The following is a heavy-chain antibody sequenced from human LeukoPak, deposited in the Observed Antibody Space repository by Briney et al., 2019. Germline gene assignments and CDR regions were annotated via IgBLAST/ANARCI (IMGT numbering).Heavy chain of an antibody. J-gene: IGHJ4*02. CDR2: ISGSGGST. CDR1: GFIFSSYA. Sequence: GGSLRLSCAASGFIFSSYAVSWVRQARGRGREWVSSISGSGGSTYSADSVKGRFTISRDNSKNTLYLQMNSLRAEDTALYYCAKDRSCTNDICHGDFDYWGQGTLVTVSS. D-gene: IGHD2-8*01. CDR3: AKDRSCTNDICHGDFDY. V-gene: IGHV3-23*01.